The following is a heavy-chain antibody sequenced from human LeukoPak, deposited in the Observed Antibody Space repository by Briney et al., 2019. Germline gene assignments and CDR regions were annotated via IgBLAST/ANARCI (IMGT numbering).Heavy chain of an antibody. V-gene: IGHV3-20*04. CDR3: ARARTYYYDSSGYYYFDY. CDR2: INWNGGST. J-gene: IGHJ4*02. D-gene: IGHD3-22*01. CDR1: GFTFDDYG. Sequence: PGGSLRLSCAASGFTFDDYGMNWVRQAPGKGLEWVSGINWNGGSTGYADSVEGRFTISRDNAKNSLYLQMNSLRAEDTALYYCARARTYYYDSSGYYYFDYWGQGTLVTVSS.